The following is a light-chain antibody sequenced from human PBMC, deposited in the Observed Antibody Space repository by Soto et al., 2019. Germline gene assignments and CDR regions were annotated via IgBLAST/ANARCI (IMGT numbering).Light chain of an antibody. CDR2: DAS. J-gene: IGKJ5*01. CDR1: QSLASY. V-gene: IGKV3-11*01. Sequence: SADALSLSKGERATLSCRASQSLASYLYWYQQKPGQAPKFLIYDASTIPTGVPARFGGSGSGTDFTLTIISLQPEDVIAYCCQQCESPPITFGQGTRLEI. CDR3: QQCESPPIT.